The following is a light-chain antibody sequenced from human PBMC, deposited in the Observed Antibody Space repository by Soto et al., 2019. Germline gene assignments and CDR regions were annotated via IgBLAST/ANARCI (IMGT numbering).Light chain of an antibody. V-gene: IGLV2-14*01. J-gene: IGLJ3*02. CDR3: NSYTSTSTWV. CDR1: SSDVGGHKY. CDR2: EVT. Sequence: QSALTQPASVSGSPGQSITISCTGTSSDVGGHKYVSWYQQHPGKAPKLMIYEVTRRPSGLSHRFSGSKSGNTASLTISGLQAEDEADYYCNSYTSTSTWVFGGGTKLTVL.